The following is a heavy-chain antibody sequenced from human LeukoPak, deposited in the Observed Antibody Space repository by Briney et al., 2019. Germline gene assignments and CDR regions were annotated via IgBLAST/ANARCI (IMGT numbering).Heavy chain of an antibody. J-gene: IGHJ4*02. CDR1: GFTFSSSTFGSYT. CDR2: ISSTGTYI. D-gene: IGHD4-11*01. Sequence: GGSLRLSCATSGFTFSSSTFGSYTMNWVSQAPGKGLEWVSSISSTGTYIYYTDSVKGRFTISRDIANSLLYLQMNSLRADDTAVYYCARDLDYSTGFDYWGQGTLVTVSS. V-gene: IGHV3-21*01. CDR3: ARDLDYSTGFDY.